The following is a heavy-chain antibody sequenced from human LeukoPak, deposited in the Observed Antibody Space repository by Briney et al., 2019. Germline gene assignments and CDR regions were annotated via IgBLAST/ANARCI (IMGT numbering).Heavy chain of an antibody. J-gene: IGHJ4*02. V-gene: IGHV3-23*01. CDR3: AKEPDYGDYFDY. D-gene: IGHD4-17*01. Sequence: GRSLRLSCAASGFTFRSHAMHWIRQAPGKGLEWVSAISGSGGSTYYADSVKGRFTISRDNYKNTLYLQMNSLRAEDTVVYYCAKEPDYGDYFDYWGQGTLVTVSS. CDR2: ISGSGGST. CDR1: GFTFRSHA.